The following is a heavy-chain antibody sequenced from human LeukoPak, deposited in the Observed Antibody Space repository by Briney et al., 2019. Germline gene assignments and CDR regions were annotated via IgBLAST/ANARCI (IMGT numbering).Heavy chain of an antibody. Sequence: ASVKVSCKASGYTFTTYDINWVRQAAGQGFEWMGWMNPKSGDAGYADKFQGRVAITRDTSINTAYLELSALTSDDTAVYYCARESGSYYEDAFDIWGQGTMVTVSS. V-gene: IGHV1-8*03. CDR2: MNPKSGDA. D-gene: IGHD1-26*01. J-gene: IGHJ3*02. CDR3: ARESGSYYEDAFDI. CDR1: GYTFTTYD.